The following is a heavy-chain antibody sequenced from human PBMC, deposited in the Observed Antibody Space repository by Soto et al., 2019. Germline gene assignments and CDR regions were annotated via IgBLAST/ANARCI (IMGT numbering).Heavy chain of an antibody. CDR1: GYTFTRYG. CDR2: INTYNGNT. J-gene: IGHJ6*02. Sequence: QVQLVQSGAEVKNPGASVKVSCKASGYTFTRYGIGWARQAPGQGLEWMGWINTYNGNTNSAQNVQGRVTLTTDTSTSKAYMELRSLRSNDTAIYYCAMVDVYVTPSPQDVWGQGTTVIVSS. V-gene: IGHV1-18*01. CDR3: AMVDVYVTPSPQDV. D-gene: IGHD3-16*01.